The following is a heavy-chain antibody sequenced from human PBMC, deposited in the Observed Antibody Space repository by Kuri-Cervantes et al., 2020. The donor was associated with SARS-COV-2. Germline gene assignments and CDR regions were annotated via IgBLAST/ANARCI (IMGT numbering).Heavy chain of an antibody. J-gene: IGHJ4*02. CDR3: ARGPGNWGGFDY. V-gene: IGHV4-34*01. D-gene: IGHD7-27*01. CDR1: GGSFSGYY. Sequence: SQTLSLTCAVYGGSFSGYYWSWIRQPPGKGLEWIGEINHSGSTNYNPSLKSRVTISVDTSKNQFSLKLSSVTAADTAVYYRARGPGNWGGFDYWGQGTLVTVSS. CDR2: INHSGST.